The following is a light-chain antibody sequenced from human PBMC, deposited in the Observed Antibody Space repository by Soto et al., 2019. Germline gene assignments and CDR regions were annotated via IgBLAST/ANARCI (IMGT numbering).Light chain of an antibody. CDR1: SSDVGGYNY. CDR3: CSYAGRYTFLRV. CDR2: DVS. Sequence: QSALTQPRSVSGSPGQAVTISCTGTSSDVGGYNYVSWYQQHPGKAPKLMIYDVSKRPSGVPDRFSGSKSGNTASLTVSGLQAEDEADYYCCSYAGRYTFLRVFGGGTQLTVL. J-gene: IGLJ3*02. V-gene: IGLV2-11*01.